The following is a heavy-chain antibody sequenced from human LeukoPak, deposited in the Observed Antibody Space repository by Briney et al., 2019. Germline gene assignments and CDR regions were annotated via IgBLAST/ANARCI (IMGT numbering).Heavy chain of an antibody. CDR3: AKGGYSSGWSRDYMDV. V-gene: IGHV3-43D*03. J-gene: IGHJ6*03. CDR2: ISWDGGST. D-gene: IGHD6-19*01. CDR1: GFTFDDYA. Sequence: GGSLRLSCAASGFTFDDYAMHWVRQAPGKGLEWVSLISWDGGSTYYADSVKGRFTISRDNSKNSLYLQMNSLRAEDTALYYCAKGGYSSGWSRDYMDVWGKGTTVTVSS.